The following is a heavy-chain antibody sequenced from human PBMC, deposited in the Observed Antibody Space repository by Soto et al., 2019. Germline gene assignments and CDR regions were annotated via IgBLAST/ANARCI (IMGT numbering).Heavy chain of an antibody. J-gene: IGHJ4*02. CDR1: GFTFSSYW. Sequence: PGGSLRLSCAASGFTFSSYWMHWVRQAPGKGLVWVSRINSDGSSTSYADSVKGRFTISRDNAKNTLYLQMNSLRAEDTAVYYCARDPSYYDSSGYPATFDYWGQGTLVTVSS. D-gene: IGHD3-22*01. CDR2: INSDGSST. V-gene: IGHV3-74*01. CDR3: ARDPSYYDSSGYPATFDY.